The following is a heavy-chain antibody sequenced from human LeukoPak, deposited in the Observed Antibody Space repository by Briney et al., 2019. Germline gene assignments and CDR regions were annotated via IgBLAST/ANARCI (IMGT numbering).Heavy chain of an antibody. CDR1: GFTFKNYV. Sequence: PGGSLRLSCVASGFTFKNYVMHWVRQAPGKGLEWVAVISYDGSNKYYADSVKGRFTISRDNSKNTLYLQMNSLRAEDTAVYYCARDGYYYDSSGYYYYNWFDPWGQGTLVTVSS. J-gene: IGHJ5*02. CDR2: ISYDGSNK. D-gene: IGHD3-22*01. V-gene: IGHV3-30*03. CDR3: ARDGYYYDSSGYYYYNWFDP.